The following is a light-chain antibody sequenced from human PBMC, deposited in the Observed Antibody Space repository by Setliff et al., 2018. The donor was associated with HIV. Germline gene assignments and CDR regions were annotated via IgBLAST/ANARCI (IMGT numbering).Light chain of an antibody. V-gene: IGLV2-23*02. Sequence: QSVLTQPASVSGSPGQLITISCAGTSSDVGSYNFVSWYQQHPGKAPKLIIYEVSKWPSGVSNHFSGSKSGNTASLTISGLQTEDEAEYYCCSYASTGSFVFGTGTKVTVL. J-gene: IGLJ1*01. CDR3: CSYASTGSFV. CDR2: EVS. CDR1: SSDVGSYNF.